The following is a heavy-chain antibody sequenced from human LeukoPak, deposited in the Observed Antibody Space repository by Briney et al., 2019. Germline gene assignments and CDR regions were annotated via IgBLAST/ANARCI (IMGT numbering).Heavy chain of an antibody. V-gene: IGHV3-43*02. CDR1: GFTFDDYA. J-gene: IGHJ6*02. CDR2: ISGDGGST. CDR3: AKDYGDYTSNPSYYYYYGMDV. D-gene: IGHD4-17*01. Sequence: AGGSLRLSCAASGFTFDDYAMHWVRQAPGKGLEWVSLISGDGGSTYYADSVKGRSTISRDNSKNSLYLQMNSLRTEDTALYYCAKDYGDYTSNPSYYYYYGMDVWGQGTTVTVSS.